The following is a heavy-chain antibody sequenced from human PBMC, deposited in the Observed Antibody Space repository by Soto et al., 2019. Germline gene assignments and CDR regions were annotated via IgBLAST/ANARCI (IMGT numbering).Heavy chain of an antibody. D-gene: IGHD3-22*01. CDR1: VDSVSSNSAA. Sequence: SQTLSHTCAISVDSVSSNSAAWNWLRQSPSRGLEWLGRTYYRSKWYNDYAVSVKSRITINPDTSKNQFSLQLNSVTPEDTAVYYCAREWNYYDSSGYYYTSSYYGMDVWGQGTTVTVSS. J-gene: IGHJ6*02. V-gene: IGHV6-1*01. CDR3: AREWNYYDSSGYYYTSSYYGMDV. CDR2: TYYRSKWYN.